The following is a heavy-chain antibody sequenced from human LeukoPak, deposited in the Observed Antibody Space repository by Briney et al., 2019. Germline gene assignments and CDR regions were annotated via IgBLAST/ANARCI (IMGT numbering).Heavy chain of an antibody. V-gene: IGHV4-59*01. D-gene: IGHD5-24*01. J-gene: IGHJ3*02. CDR3: ARVGGMTTINNAAFDI. CDR1: GGSINSDY. Sequence: SETLSLTCSGSGGSINSDYWKWIGQPPGKGLEGIGYIYHSGSTNYNPSLKRRVTISIDHSKKQFSLKLICVTAADTAIYYCARVGGMTTINNAAFDIWGQGTMVTVSS. CDR2: IYHSGST.